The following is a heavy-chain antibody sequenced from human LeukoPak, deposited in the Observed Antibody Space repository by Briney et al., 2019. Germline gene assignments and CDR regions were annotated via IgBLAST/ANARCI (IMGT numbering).Heavy chain of an antibody. J-gene: IGHJ3*01. CDR3: ARHGAFITRGFCSSSNCYVDGLQT. D-gene: IGHD2-2*01. CDR1: GGSISSSY. Sequence: SETLSLTCTVSGGSISSSYRSWIRQSPGKGLEWIGYFYDTVSTKYNPSLKRRVSISTDTSKNQLSLKSNSVTAADTAVYYCARHGAFITRGFCSSSNCYVDGLQTWGQGIMVSVSS. V-gene: IGHV4-59*08. CDR2: FYDTVST.